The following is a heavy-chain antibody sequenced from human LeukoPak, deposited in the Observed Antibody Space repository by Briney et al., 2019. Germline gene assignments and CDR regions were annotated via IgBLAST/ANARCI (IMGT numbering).Heavy chain of an antibody. CDR3: ARGLVHDTSGYYSDY. V-gene: IGHV3-74*01. D-gene: IGHD3-22*01. CDR2: INSDGSST. J-gene: IGHJ4*02. CDR1: GFTFSAFW. Sequence: PEGSLRLSCAASGFTFSAFWMHWVRQAPGKGLVWVSRINSDGSSTTYADSVKGRFTVSRDNAKNTLYLQMDSLRAEDSAVYYCARGLVHDTSGYYSDYWGQGILVTVSS.